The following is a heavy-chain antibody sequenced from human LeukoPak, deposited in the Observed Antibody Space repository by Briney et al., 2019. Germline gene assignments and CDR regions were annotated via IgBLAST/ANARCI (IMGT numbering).Heavy chain of an antibody. V-gene: IGHV5-51*01. Sequence: HGESLKISCKGSGYSFTTYWIGRVRQMPGKGLEWMGIIYPGDSDTRYSPSFQGQVTISADKSISTAYLQWSSLKASDTAMYYCATETFYYDSSGYGDAFDIWGQGTMVTVSS. CDR1: GYSFTTYW. J-gene: IGHJ3*02. D-gene: IGHD3-22*01. CDR3: ATETFYYDSSGYGDAFDI. CDR2: IYPGDSDT.